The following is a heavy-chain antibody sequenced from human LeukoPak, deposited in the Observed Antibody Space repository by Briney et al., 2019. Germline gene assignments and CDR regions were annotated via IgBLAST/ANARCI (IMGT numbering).Heavy chain of an antibody. CDR3: ARLGGIAAAGPFDY. J-gene: IGHJ4*02. D-gene: IGHD6-13*01. CDR1: GGSISSSSYY. CDR2: IYYSGST. Sequence: SETLSLTRTVSGGSISSSSYYWGWIRQPPGKGLEWIGSIYYSGSTYHNPSLKSRVTISVDTSKNQFSLKLSSVTAADTAVYYCARLGGIAAAGPFDYWGQGTLATVSS. V-gene: IGHV4-39*01.